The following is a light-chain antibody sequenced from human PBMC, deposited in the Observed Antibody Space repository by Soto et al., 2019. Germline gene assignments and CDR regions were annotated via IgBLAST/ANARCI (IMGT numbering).Light chain of an antibody. CDR1: SSNIGAGYD. CDR3: QSFDSSLRDYV. Sequence: QSVLTQPPSVSGAPGQSVTISCTGSSSNIGAGYDVHWYQQLPGTAPKVLIYGNNNRPSGVPDRFSGSKSGTSASLAITGLQAEDEADYYCQSFDSSLRDYVFGAGTKLTVL. CDR2: GNN. V-gene: IGLV1-40*01. J-gene: IGLJ1*01.